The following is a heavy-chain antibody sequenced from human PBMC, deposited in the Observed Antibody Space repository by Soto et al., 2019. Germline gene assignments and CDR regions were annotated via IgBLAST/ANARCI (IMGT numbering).Heavy chain of an antibody. J-gene: IGHJ5*02. CDR2: IYYSGST. V-gene: IGHV4-59*01. CDR3: ARVPDSSGWEINWFGP. Sequence: SETLSLTCTVSGGSISSYYWSWIRQPPGKGLEWIGYIYYSGSTNYNPSLKSRVTISVDTSKNQFSLKLSSVTAADTAVYYCARVPDSSGWEINWFGPWGQGTLVTVSS. D-gene: IGHD6-19*01. CDR1: GGSISSYY.